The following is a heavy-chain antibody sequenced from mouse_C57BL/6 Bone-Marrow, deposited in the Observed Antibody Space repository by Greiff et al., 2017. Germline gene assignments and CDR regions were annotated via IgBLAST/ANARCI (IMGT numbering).Heavy chain of an antibody. CDR2: MHPNGGSP. V-gene: IGHV1-64*01. Sequence: VQLQQPGAELVKPGASVKLSCKASGYTFTSYWMHWVQQRPGQGLEWIGMMHPNGGSPDYNEKFKSEATLSVDKASRTAYMELSSLTSEDSAVYYWARSYDYDDDTMDYWGQGTSVTVSS. CDR3: ARSYDYDDDTMDY. CDR1: GYTFTSYW. D-gene: IGHD2-4*01. J-gene: IGHJ4*01.